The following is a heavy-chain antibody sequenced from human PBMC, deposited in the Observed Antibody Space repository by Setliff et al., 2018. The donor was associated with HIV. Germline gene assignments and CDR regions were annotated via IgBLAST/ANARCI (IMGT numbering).Heavy chain of an antibody. CDR1: GFTFSNYW. CDR3: ARDYSRYTWNYFDY. Sequence: LSLTCAASGFTFSNYWMSWVRQAPGKGLEWVANIKQDGSEKYYVDSVKGRFTISRDNAKKSLYLQMNSLRAEDTALYYCARDYSRYTWNYFDYWGQGTLVTVS. J-gene: IGHJ4*02. CDR2: IKQDGSEK. V-gene: IGHV3-7*03. D-gene: IGHD1-20*01.